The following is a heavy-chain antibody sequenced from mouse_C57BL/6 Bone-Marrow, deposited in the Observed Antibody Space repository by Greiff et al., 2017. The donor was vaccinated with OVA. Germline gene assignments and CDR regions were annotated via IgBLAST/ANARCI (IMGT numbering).Heavy chain of an antibody. J-gene: IGHJ4*01. CDR3: TTLSPSYYAVDY. V-gene: IGHV14-4*01. Sequence: VQLQQSGAELVRPGASVKLSCTASGFNIKDDYMHWVKQRPEQGLEWIGWIDPENGDTEYASKFQGKATITADTSSNTAYLQLSSLTSEDTAVYYCTTLSPSYYAVDYWGQGTSVTVSS. CDR1: GFNIKDDY. CDR2: IDPENGDT.